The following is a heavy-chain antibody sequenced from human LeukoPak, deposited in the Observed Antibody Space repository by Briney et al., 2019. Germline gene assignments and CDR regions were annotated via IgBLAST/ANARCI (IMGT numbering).Heavy chain of an antibody. CDR3: ARGPNYAFDI. CDR2: MNPNSGNT. CDR1: GFTFTSYA. J-gene: IGHJ3*02. V-gene: IGHV1-8*03. Sequence: ASVKVSCKASGFTFTSYAISWVRQATGQGLEWMGWMNPNSGNTGYAQKFQGRVTITRNTSISTAYMELSSLRSEDTAVYYCARGPNYAFDIWGQGTMVTVSS.